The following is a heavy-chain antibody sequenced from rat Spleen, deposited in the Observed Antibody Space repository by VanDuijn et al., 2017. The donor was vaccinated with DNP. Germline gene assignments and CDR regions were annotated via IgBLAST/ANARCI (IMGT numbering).Heavy chain of an antibody. D-gene: IGHD1-9*01. CDR1: GFTFSDYY. J-gene: IGHJ3*01. V-gene: IGHV5-25*01. CDR2: VNTDGGNS. Sequence: EVQLVESGGGLVQPGRSLKLSCAASGFTFSDYYMAWVRQAPGQGLEWVASVNTDGGNSYYPDSVKGRFTISRNNAKNTLTLQMNSLRSEDTATYYCASGSYDGYKWFAYWGQGTLVTVSS. CDR3: ASGSYDGYKWFAY.